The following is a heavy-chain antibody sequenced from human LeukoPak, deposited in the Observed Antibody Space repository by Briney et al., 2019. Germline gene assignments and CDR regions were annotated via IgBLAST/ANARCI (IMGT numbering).Heavy chain of an antibody. Sequence: SETLFLTCTVSGGSISSYYWSWIRQPPGKGLEWIGYIYYSGSTNYNPSLKSRVTISVDTSKNQFSLKLSSVTAADTAVYYCAREESGYISDYYMDVWGKGTTVTVSS. CDR1: GGSISSYY. J-gene: IGHJ6*03. CDR3: AREESGYISDYYMDV. CDR2: IYYSGST. D-gene: IGHD3-22*01. V-gene: IGHV4-59*01.